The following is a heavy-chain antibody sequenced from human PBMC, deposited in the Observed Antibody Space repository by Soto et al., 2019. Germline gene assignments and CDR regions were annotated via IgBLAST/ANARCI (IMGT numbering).Heavy chain of an antibody. D-gene: IGHD5-18*01. Sequence: ASVKVSWKASGFNVTGHQIHWVRHAPGQGLEWVGWMKPNTGDTNYSQRFHGWVTMTSDTSIITAYMEMSSLRSEDTAVYYCARGIQLWLVNYYGMDVWGQGTTVTVYS. CDR1: GFNVTGHQ. CDR3: ARGIQLWLVNYYGMDV. CDR2: MKPNTGDT. J-gene: IGHJ6*02. V-gene: IGHV1-2*04.